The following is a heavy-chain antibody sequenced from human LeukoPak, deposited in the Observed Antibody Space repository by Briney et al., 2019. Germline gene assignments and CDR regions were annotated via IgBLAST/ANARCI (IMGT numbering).Heavy chain of an antibody. V-gene: IGHV1-24*01. J-gene: IGHJ4*02. D-gene: IGHD5-24*01. CDR2: FDPEDGET. CDR3: ATDLGLHSGNRFDY. Sequence: GASVTVSCKVSGYTLTELSMHWVRQAPGKGLEWMGGFDPEDGETIYAQKFQGRVTMTVDTSTDTAYMELSSLRSEDTAVYYCATDLGLHSGNRFDYWGQGTLVTVSS. CDR1: GYTLTELS.